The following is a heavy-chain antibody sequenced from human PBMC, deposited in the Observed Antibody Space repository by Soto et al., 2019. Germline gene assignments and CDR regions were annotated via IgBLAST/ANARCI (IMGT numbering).Heavy chain of an antibody. V-gene: IGHV4-39*01. Sequence: PSETLSLTCTVSGGSISSGSYYWGWIRQPPGKGLEWIGSIYYSGSTYYNPSLKSRVTISVDTSKNQFSLKLSSVTAADTAVYYCARSPATYYYDSSGYYPWGQGTLVTVSS. CDR1: GGSISSGSYY. CDR3: ARSPATYYYDSSGYYP. J-gene: IGHJ5*02. CDR2: IYYSGST. D-gene: IGHD3-22*01.